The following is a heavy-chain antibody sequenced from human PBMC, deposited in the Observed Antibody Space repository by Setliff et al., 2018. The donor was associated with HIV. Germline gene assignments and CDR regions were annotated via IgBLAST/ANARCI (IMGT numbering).Heavy chain of an antibody. V-gene: IGHV3-33*06. CDR1: GFTFSSYG. Sequence: GGSLRLSCATSGFTFSSYGMHWVRQAPGKGLEWVALIWNDGRNKYYVDSVKGRFTISRDNSKNTLYLQMNSLRAEDTAVYYCAKDRSDLAANLDYYYYFGFDVWGQGTTVTVSS. J-gene: IGHJ6*02. D-gene: IGHD6-6*01. CDR2: IWNDGRNK. CDR3: AKDRSDLAANLDYYYYFGFDV.